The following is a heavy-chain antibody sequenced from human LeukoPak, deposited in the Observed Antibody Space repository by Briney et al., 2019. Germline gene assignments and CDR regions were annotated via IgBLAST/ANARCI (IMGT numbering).Heavy chain of an antibody. CDR3: TTELYCGGDCYPGA. Sequence: GGSLRLSCAASGFTFSNAWMSWVRHAPGKGLELVGRIQSKTDSGTTDYAAPVKGRFTISRDDSKNTLYLQMNSLKTDDTAVYYCTTELYCGGDCYPGAWGQGTLVTVSS. D-gene: IGHD2-21*02. V-gene: IGHV3-15*01. J-gene: IGHJ5*02. CDR1: GFTFSNAW. CDR2: IQSKTDSGTT.